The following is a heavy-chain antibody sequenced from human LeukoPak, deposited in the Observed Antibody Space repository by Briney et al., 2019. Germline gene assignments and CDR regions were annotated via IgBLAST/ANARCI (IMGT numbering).Heavy chain of an antibody. J-gene: IGHJ3*02. Sequence: SETLSLTCTVSGYSISSGYYWGWIRQPPGKGLEWIGSIYRSGSTYYNPSLKSRVTISVDTSKNQFSLKLSSVTAADTAVYYCARDSARGAFDIWGQGTMVTVSS. D-gene: IGHD6-25*01. CDR2: IYRSGST. CDR3: ARDSARGAFDI. V-gene: IGHV4-38-2*02. CDR1: GYSISSGYY.